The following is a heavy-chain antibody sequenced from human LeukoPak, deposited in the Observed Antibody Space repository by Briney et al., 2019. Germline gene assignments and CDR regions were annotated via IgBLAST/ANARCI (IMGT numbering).Heavy chain of an antibody. J-gene: IGHJ5*02. CDR2: ISAYNGNT. CDR1: GYTFTSNY. CDR3: ARASIAVAGTWFDP. D-gene: IGHD6-19*01. V-gene: IGHV1-18*04. Sequence: ASVKVSCKASGYTFTSNYIHWVRQAPGQGLEWMGWISAYNGNTNYAQKLQGRVTMTTDTSTSTAYMELRSLRSDDTAVYYCARASIAVAGTWFDPWGQGTLVTVSS.